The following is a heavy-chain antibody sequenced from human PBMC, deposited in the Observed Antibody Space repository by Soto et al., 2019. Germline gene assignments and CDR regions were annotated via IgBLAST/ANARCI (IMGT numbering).Heavy chain of an antibody. V-gene: IGHV3-33*01. J-gene: IGHJ6*03. D-gene: IGHD5-12*01. Sequence: QVQLVESGGGVVQPGRSLRLSCAASGFTFSSYGMHWVRQAPGKGLEWVAVIWYDGSNKYYADSVKGRFTISRDNSKNTMYLQMNSLRAEDTAVYYCARDPGRGWLEGVDIVATKGVPLSYYMDVWGKGTTVTVSS. CDR3: ARDPGRGWLEGVDIVATKGVPLSYYMDV. CDR2: IWYDGSNK. CDR1: GFTFSSYG.